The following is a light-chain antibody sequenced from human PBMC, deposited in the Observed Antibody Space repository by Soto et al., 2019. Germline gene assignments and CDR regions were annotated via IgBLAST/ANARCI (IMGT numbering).Light chain of an antibody. V-gene: IGKV1-39*01. Sequence: DIQMTQSPSSLSTSVGDRVTITCRASQSISSNLTWYQQRPGKAPKLLIFAASSLQRGVPSRFSGSGSGTDFTLTISSLQPEDFATYFCQQSYTPSRTFGQGTKVGIK. CDR1: QSISSN. J-gene: IGKJ1*01. CDR2: AAS. CDR3: QQSYTPSRT.